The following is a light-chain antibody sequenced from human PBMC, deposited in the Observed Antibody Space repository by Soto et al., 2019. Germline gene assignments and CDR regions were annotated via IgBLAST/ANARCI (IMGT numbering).Light chain of an antibody. V-gene: IGLV2-8*01. J-gene: IGLJ1*01. Sequence: QSALTQPASVSGSPGQSITISCTGTSSDVGGYNYVSWYQQYPGKAPKLMIYEVSNRPSGVPDRFSGSKSGNTASLTVSGLQAEDEADYYCTSHAGSNNYVFGTGTKLTVL. CDR3: TSHAGSNNYV. CDR2: EVS. CDR1: SSDVGGYNY.